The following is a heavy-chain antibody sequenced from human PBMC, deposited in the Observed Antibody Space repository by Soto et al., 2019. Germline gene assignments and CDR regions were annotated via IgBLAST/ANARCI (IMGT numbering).Heavy chain of an antibody. J-gene: IGHJ4*02. Sequence: PGWSLRLSCAASGFTFNNYAVSGVRQAPGKGLEWVSTISSTIGTTYYADSVKGRFTISRDKSKNTLYLQMNSLRDEDTAVYYCAKLPYFDFWTGYNYFDSWGQGALVTVSS. V-gene: IGHV3-23*01. CDR3: AKLPYFDFWTGYNYFDS. D-gene: IGHD3-3*01. CDR2: ISSTIGTT. CDR1: GFTFNNYA.